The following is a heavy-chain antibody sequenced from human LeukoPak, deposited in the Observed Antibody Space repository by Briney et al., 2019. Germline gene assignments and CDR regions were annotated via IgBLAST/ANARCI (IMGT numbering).Heavy chain of an antibody. CDR2: FDPEDGET. V-gene: IGHV1-24*01. D-gene: IGHD1-26*01. J-gene: IGHJ4*02. Sequence: ASVKVSCKVSGYTLTELSMHWVRQAPGKGLDWMGGFDPEDGETIYAQKFQGRVTMTEDTSTDTAYMELSSLRSEDTAVYCCATSKIVGATPDGRLNYWGQGTLVTVSS. CDR3: ATSKIVGATPDGRLNY. CDR1: GYTLTELS.